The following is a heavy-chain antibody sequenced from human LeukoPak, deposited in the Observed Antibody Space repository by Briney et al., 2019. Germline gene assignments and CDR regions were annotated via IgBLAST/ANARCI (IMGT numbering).Heavy chain of an antibody. CDR2: IIPIFGTA. D-gene: IGHD5-12*01. V-gene: IGHV1-69*05. CDR3: ARDKDGGYGPFDI. CDR1: GGTFSSYA. J-gene: IGHJ3*02. Sequence: ASVKVSCKASGGTFSSYAISWVRQAPGQGLELRGGIIPIFGTANYAQKFQGRVTITTDESTSTAYMELSSLRSEDTAVYYCARDKDGGYGPFDIWGQGTMVTVSS.